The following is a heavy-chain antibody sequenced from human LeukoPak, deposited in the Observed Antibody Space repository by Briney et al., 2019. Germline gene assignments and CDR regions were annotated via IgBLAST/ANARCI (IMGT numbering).Heavy chain of an antibody. D-gene: IGHD6-6*01. J-gene: IGHJ4*02. CDR1: GDSISSYY. CDR3: ARRDSSSVYYFDY. V-gene: IGHV4-59*12. CDR2: IYYSGST. Sequence: TSETLSLTCTVSGDSISSYYCSWIRQPPGKGLEWIGYIYYSGSTNYNPSLKSRVTISVDTSKNQFSLRLSSVTAADTAVYYCARRDSSSVYYFDYWGQGTLVTVSS.